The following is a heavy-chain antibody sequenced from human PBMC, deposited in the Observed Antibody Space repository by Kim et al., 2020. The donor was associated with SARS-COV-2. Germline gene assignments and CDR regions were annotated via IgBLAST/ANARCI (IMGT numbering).Heavy chain of an antibody. CDR2: ISSSSSTI. J-gene: IGHJ4*02. D-gene: IGHD2-2*01. Sequence: GGSLRLSCAASGFTFSSYSMNWVRQAPGKGLEWVSYISSSSSTIYYADSVKGRFTISRDNAKNSLYLQMNSLRDEDTAVYYFARYCSSTSCSIDYWGQGTLVTVSS. CDR3: ARYCSSTSCSIDY. V-gene: IGHV3-48*02. CDR1: GFTFSSYS.